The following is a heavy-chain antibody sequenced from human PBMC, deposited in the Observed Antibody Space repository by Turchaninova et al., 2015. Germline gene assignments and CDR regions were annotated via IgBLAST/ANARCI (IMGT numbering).Heavy chain of an antibody. Sequence: QVQLQESGPGLVTPSETLSPTCAVSGYSNICGYSWRWSRQPPRKWREWIGSRDHSGCTYYTPSLKSRVPIAADTNKNQFSRRLSPVTAADTAVYYCARLSGDLDGTDYWGQGTLVTVSS. D-gene: IGHD7-27*01. CDR1: GYSNICGYS. J-gene: IGHJ4*02. CDR2: RDHSGCT. V-gene: IGHV4-38-2*01. CDR3: ARLSGDLDGTDY.